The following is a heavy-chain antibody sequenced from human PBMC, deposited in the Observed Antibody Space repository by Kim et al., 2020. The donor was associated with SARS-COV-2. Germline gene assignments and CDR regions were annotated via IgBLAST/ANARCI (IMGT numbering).Heavy chain of an antibody. CDR2: INPKSGGT. V-gene: IGHV1-2*02. D-gene: IGHD6-19*01. CDR1: GYAFTGYY. CDR3: ARDLEPLKSSGWYGAQLYFGASGDYYYGMDV. Sequence: ASVKVSCKASGYAFTGYYIHWVRQAPGQGLEWMGWINPKSGGTNYAQKFQGRVTMARDTSISTAYMELSRLRSDDTAVYYCARDLEPLKSSGWYGAQLYFGASGDYYYGMDVWGQGTTVTVSS. J-gene: IGHJ6*02.